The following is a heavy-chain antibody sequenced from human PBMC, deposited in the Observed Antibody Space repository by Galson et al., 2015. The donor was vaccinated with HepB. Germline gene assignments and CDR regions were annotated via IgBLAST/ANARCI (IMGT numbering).Heavy chain of an antibody. V-gene: IGHV3-7*03. CDR1: GFTYSNYW. CDR3: ARGWDIEVTANFDY. D-gene: IGHD2-21*02. Sequence: SLRLSCAVSGFTYSNYWMSWVRQAPGKGLEWVANIKYDGSEKYYVRSVEGRFTVSRDNAQNSLNLHMSSLRAEDTAVYYCARGWDIEVTANFDYWGQGALVTVSS. CDR2: IKYDGSEK. J-gene: IGHJ4*02.